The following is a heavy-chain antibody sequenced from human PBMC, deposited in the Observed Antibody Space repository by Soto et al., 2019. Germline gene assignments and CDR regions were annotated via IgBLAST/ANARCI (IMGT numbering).Heavy chain of an antibody. CDR3: AKVRIVDTIRDAFDI. J-gene: IGHJ3*02. CDR1: GFTFDDYA. CDR2: ISWNSGSI. Sequence: GGSLRLSCAASGFTFDDYAMHWVRQAPGKGLEWVSGISWNSGSIGYADSVKGRFTISRDNAKNSLYLQMNSLRAEDTALYYCAKVRIVDTIRDAFDIWGQGTMVTVS. D-gene: IGHD5-12*01. V-gene: IGHV3-9*01.